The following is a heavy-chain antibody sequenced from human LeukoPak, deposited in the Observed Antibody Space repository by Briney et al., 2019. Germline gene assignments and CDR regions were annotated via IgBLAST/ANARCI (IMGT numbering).Heavy chain of an antibody. J-gene: IGHJ3*02. V-gene: IGHV4-39*01. Sequence: SETLSLTCTVSGGSISSSSYYWGWIRQPPGKGLEWIGSIYYSGSTYYNPSLKSRVTISVDTSKNQFSLKLSSVTAADTAVYYCARHLGYYYGSGTHDAFDIWGQGTMVTVSS. D-gene: IGHD3-10*01. CDR2: IYYSGST. CDR1: GGSISSSSYY. CDR3: ARHLGYYYGSGTHDAFDI.